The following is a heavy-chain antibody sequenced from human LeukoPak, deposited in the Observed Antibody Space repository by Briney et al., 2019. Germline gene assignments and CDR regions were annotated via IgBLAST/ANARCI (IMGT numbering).Heavy chain of an antibody. CDR1: GFTFSSYG. J-gene: IGHJ4*02. V-gene: IGHV3-30*02. CDR2: IRYDGSNK. CDR3: AKPAWYYDSSGYYLTH. D-gene: IGHD3-22*01. Sequence: PGGSLRLSXAAPGFTFSSYGMHWVRQAPGKGLEWVAFIRYDGSNKYYADSVKGRFTISRDNSKNTLYLQMNSLRAEDTAVYYCAKPAWYYDSSGYYLTHWGQGTLVTVSS.